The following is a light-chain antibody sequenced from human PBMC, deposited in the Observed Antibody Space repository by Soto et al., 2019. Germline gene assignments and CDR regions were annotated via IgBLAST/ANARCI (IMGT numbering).Light chain of an antibody. CDR2: EVT. CDR1: SGDIGGYDY. CDR3: SSYRRSNTLV. Sequence: QSALTQPPSASGSPGQSVTISCTGTSGDIGGYDYVSWYQQHPGKAPKLMIYEVTKRPLGVPDRFSGSKSGNTASLTVSGLQAEDEADYYCSSYRRSNTLVFGTGTKVTVL. J-gene: IGLJ1*01. V-gene: IGLV2-8*01.